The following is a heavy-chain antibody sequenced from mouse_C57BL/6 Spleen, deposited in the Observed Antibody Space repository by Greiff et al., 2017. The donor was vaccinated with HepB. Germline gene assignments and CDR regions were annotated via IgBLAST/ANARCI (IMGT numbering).Heavy chain of an antibody. Sequence: VMLVESGAELARPGASVKLSCKASGYTFTSYGISWVKQRTGQGLEWIGEIYPRSGNTYYNEKFKGKATLTADKSSSTAYMELRSLTSEDSAVYFCARDYYGSSPRGYAMDYWGQGTSVTVSS. CDR3: ARDYYGSSPRGYAMDY. D-gene: IGHD1-1*01. CDR1: GYTFTSYG. V-gene: IGHV1-81*01. J-gene: IGHJ4*01. CDR2: IYPRSGNT.